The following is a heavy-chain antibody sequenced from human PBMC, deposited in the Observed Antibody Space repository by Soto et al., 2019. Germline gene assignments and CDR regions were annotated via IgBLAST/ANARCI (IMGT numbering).Heavy chain of an antibody. Sequence: PGGSLRLSCAASGFSFSDYYMSWIRQAPGKGLEWVSYISSSGSTIYYADSVKGRFTISRDNAKNSLYLQMNSLRAEDTAVYYCARSRAALRLPTWFDPWAQGTLVTVYS. CDR2: ISSSGSTI. J-gene: IGHJ5*02. D-gene: IGHD5-12*01. CDR3: ARSRAALRLPTWFDP. CDR1: GFSFSDYY. V-gene: IGHV3-11*01.